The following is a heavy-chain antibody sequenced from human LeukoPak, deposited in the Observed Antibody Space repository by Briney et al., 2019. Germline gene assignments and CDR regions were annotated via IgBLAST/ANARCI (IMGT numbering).Heavy chain of an antibody. CDR2: INPNSGGT. Sequence: ASVKVSCKASGYTFTGYYMHWVRQAPGQGLEWMGWINPNSGGTNYAQKFQGRVTMTRDTSISTAYMELSRLRSDDTAVYYCAREGIYYDSSGYYYRASDYWGQGTLVTVSS. J-gene: IGHJ4*02. V-gene: IGHV1-2*02. CDR1: GYTFTGYY. CDR3: AREGIYYDSSGYYYRASDY. D-gene: IGHD3-22*01.